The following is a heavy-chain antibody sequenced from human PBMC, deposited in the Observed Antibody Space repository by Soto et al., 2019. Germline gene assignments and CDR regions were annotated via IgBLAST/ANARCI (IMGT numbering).Heavy chain of an antibody. CDR2: INSDGSST. D-gene: IGHD2-8*01. V-gene: IGHV3-74*01. Sequence: GGSLRLSCAASGFTFSSYWMHWVRQAPGKGLVWVSRINSDGSSTSYADSVKGRFTISRDNAKNTLYLQMNSLRAEDTAVYYCARGQHQWTPLNGCDYWGQGTLVTVSS. J-gene: IGHJ4*02. CDR1: GFTFSSYW. CDR3: ARGQHQWTPLNGCDY.